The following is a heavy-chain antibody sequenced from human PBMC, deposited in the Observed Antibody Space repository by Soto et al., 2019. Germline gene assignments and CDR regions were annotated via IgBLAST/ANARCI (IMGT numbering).Heavy chain of an antibody. CDR2: MNPNSGNT. V-gene: IGHV1-8*01. Sequence: ASVKVSCKASGYTFTSYDINWVRQATGQGLEWMGWMNPNSGNTGYAQKFQGRVTMTRNTSISTAYMELSSLRSEDTAVYYCARGMTQIAAAGNFDWFDPWGQGTLVTVSS. CDR1: GYTFTSYD. J-gene: IGHJ5*02. D-gene: IGHD6-13*01. CDR3: ARGMTQIAAAGNFDWFDP.